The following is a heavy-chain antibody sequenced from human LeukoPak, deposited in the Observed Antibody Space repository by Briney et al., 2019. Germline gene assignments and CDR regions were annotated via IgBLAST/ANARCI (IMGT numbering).Heavy chain of an antibody. V-gene: IGHV1-69*04. CDR2: IIPIFGIA. Sequence: SVKVSCKASGGTFSSYAISWVRQAPGQGLEWMGRIIPIFGIANYAQKFQGRVTITADKSTSTAYMELSSLRSEDTAVHYCARDPGSVRGDNFDYWGQGTLVTVSS. D-gene: IGHD3-10*01. CDR3: ARDPGSVRGDNFDY. CDR1: GGTFSSYA. J-gene: IGHJ4*02.